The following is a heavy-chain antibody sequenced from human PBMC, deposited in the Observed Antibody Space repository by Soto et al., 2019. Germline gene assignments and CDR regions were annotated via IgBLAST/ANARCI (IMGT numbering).Heavy chain of an antibody. Sequence: GGSLRLSCAASGFTVSSYWMSWVRQAPGKGLEWVANIKQDGSEKYYADSVKGRFTISRDNSKNTLYLQMNSLRAEDTAVYYCAKNSVALRPLHYGMDVWGQGTTVTVSS. D-gene: IGHD1-7*01. CDR1: GFTVSSYW. V-gene: IGHV3-7*01. J-gene: IGHJ6*02. CDR3: AKNSVALRPLHYGMDV. CDR2: IKQDGSEK.